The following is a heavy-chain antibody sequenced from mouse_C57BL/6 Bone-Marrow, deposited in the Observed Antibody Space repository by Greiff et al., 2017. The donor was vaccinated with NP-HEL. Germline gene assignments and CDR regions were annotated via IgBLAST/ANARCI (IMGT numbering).Heavy chain of an antibody. CDR2: LYPRDGST. J-gene: IGHJ3*01. CDR3: ARNYDYPPWFAY. CDR1: GYTFTSYD. V-gene: IGHV1-85*01. D-gene: IGHD2-4*01. Sequence: QVQLQQSGPELVKPGASVKLSCKASGYTFTSYDINWVKQRPGQGLEWIGWLYPRDGSTKYNEKFKGKATLTVDTSSSTAYMELHSLTSEDSAVYFCARNYDYPPWFAYWGQGTLVTVSA.